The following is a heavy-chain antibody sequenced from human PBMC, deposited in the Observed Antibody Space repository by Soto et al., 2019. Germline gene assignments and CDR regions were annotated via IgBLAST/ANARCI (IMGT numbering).Heavy chain of an antibody. J-gene: IGHJ6*02. CDR3: ARLCVERQDHYYYGMDV. Sequence: SETLSLTCTVSGGSISSSSYYWGWIRQPPGKGLEWIGSMFYTGSTYYNPSLKSRVTISVDTSKNQFSLKLSSVTAADTAMYYCARLCVERQDHYYYGMDVWGQGTTVTVSS. CDR1: GGSISSSSYY. CDR2: MFYTGST. V-gene: IGHV4-39*01. D-gene: IGHD1-1*01.